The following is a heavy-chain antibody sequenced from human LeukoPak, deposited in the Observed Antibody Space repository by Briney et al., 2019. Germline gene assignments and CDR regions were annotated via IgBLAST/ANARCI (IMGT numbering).Heavy chain of an antibody. D-gene: IGHD4-17*01. J-gene: IGHJ4*02. V-gene: IGHV4-34*01. CDR1: GGSFSGYY. CDR2: INHSGST. Sequence: SETLSLTCAVYGGSFSGYYWSWIRQPPGKGLGWIGEINHSGSTNYNPSLKSRVTISVDTSKNQFSLKLSSVTAADTAVYYCAVSYGDYWGQGTLVTVSS. CDR3: AVSYGDY.